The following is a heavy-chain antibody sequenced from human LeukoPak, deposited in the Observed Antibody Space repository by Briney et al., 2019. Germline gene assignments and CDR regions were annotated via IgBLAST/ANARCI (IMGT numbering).Heavy chain of an antibody. CDR3: AKEEVGDCTNGVCSVYFDY. D-gene: IGHD2-8*01. J-gene: IGHJ4*02. Sequence: SVKVSCKASGGTFSSYAISWVRQAPGQGLEWMGGIIPIFGTANYAQKFQGRVTITADKSTSTAYMELSSLRSEDTAVYYCAKEEVGDCTNGVCSVYFDYWGQGTLVTVSS. CDR1: GGTFSSYA. V-gene: IGHV1-69*06. CDR2: IIPIFGTA.